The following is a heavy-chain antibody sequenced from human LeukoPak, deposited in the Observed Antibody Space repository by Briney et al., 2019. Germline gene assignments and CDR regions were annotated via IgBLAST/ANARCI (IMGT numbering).Heavy chain of an antibody. CDR2: INHSGST. CDR3: ARAHIVVVPAATNWFDP. Sequence: SETLSLTCAVYGGSFSGYYWSWIRQPPGKGLEWIGEINHSGSTNYNPSLKSRVTISVDTSKNQFSLKLSSVTAADTAVYYCARAHIVVVPAATNWFDPWGQGTLVTVSS. D-gene: IGHD2-2*01. V-gene: IGHV4-34*01. J-gene: IGHJ5*02. CDR1: GGSFSGYY.